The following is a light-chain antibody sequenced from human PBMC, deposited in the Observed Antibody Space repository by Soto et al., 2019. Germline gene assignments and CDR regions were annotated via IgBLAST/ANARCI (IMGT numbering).Light chain of an antibody. V-gene: IGKV3-20*01. Sequence: EIVLTQSPGSLSLSLGERATLSCRASQSVDSAFFAWYQQKPGQPPRHLMYGASRRSTGIPDTFSGSGSGTDFTLTNSRLEPEDFAVYYCQQYASSLTFGQGTKVEI. CDR2: GAS. J-gene: IGKJ1*01. CDR3: QQYASSLT. CDR1: QSVDSAF.